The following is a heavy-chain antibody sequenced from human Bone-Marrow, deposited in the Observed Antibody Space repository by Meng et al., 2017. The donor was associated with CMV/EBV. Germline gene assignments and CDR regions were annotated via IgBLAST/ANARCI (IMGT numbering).Heavy chain of an antibody. CDR3: ARAAPGVNGWSTYVEY. CDR1: GGTFSSYA. J-gene: IGHJ4*02. D-gene: IGHD6-19*01. CDR2: IIPIFGTA. Sequence: SVKVSCKASGGTFSSYAISWVRQAPGQGLEWMGGIIPIFGTANYAQKFQGRVTITTDESTSTAYMELRSLRSDDTAVYYCARAAPGVNGWSTYVEYWGQGTLVTVSS. V-gene: IGHV1-69*05.